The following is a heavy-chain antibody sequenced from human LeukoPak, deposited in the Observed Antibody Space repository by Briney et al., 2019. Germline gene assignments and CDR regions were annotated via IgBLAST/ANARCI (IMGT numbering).Heavy chain of an antibody. CDR3: AKRLGYYDSSEGYFDQ. CDR1: GFIFSSFG. D-gene: IGHD3-22*01. J-gene: IGHJ4*02. Sequence: GGSLRLSCAASGFIFSSFGMHWVRQAPGKGLEWVAVISYDGSYKNYVDSVKGRFTISRDISKNTLYLQMNSLRAEDTAVYYCAKRLGYYDSSEGYFDQWGQGTLVTVSS. V-gene: IGHV3-30*18. CDR2: ISYDGSYK.